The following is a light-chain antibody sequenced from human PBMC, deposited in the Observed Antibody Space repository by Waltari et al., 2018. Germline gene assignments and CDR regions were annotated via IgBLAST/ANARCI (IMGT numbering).Light chain of an antibody. CDR1: QSVFYSSDNKNY. Sequence: DIVMTQSPDSLTVSLGERATINCKSSQSVFYSSDNKNYLTWYQQKPGQPPKLLIYWASTRESGVPDRFSGSGSGKDFTLTISSLQAEDVAVYYCQQYYTTPRTFGQGTKVEIK. CDR3: QQYYTTPRT. CDR2: WAS. V-gene: IGKV4-1*01. J-gene: IGKJ1*01.